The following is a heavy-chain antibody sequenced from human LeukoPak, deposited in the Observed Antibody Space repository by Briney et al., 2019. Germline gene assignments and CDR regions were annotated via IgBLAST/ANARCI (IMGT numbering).Heavy chain of an antibody. Sequence: GGSLRLSCAASGYRFSNNWMSWVRQAPGKGLEWVANIKQDGSEKYYVDSVKGRFTISRDNAKSSLYLQMSSLRAEDTTIYYCARDRVGDSDAFDVWGQGTVVTVSS. CDR2: IKQDGSEK. J-gene: IGHJ3*01. D-gene: IGHD2-21*01. V-gene: IGHV3-7*01. CDR3: ARDRVGDSDAFDV. CDR1: GYRFSNNW.